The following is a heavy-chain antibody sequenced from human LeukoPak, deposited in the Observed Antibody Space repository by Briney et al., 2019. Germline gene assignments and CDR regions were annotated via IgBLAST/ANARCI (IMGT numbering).Heavy chain of an antibody. Sequence: GGSLRLSCAASGFTFDDYAMPWVRQAPGKGLGWVSGISWNSGSIGYADSVKGRFTISRDNAKNSLYLQMNSLRAEDTALYYCAKDKIAAAGLDWGQGTLVTVSS. J-gene: IGHJ4*02. CDR3: AKDKIAAAGLD. V-gene: IGHV3-9*01. CDR1: GFTFDDYA. D-gene: IGHD6-13*01. CDR2: ISWNSGSI.